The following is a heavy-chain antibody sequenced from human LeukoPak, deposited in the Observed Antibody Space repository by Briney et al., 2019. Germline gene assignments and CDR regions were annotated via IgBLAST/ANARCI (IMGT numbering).Heavy chain of an antibody. J-gene: IGHJ4*02. CDR2: ISSSSSYI. V-gene: IGHV3-21*01. Sequence: KSGGSLRLSCAASGFTFSSYSMNWVRQAPGKGLEWVSSISSSSSYIYYADSVKGRFTISRDNAKNSLYLQMNSLRAEDTAVCYCASLLTGYLSSSWDDYWGQGTLVTVSS. CDR1: GFTFSSYS. D-gene: IGHD6-13*01. CDR3: ASLLTGYLSSSWDDY.